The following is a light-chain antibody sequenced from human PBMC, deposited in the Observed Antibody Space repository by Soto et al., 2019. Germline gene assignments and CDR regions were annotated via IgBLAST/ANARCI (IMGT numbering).Light chain of an antibody. V-gene: IGLV2-14*01. CDR2: EVS. CDR1: SSDVGGYNY. Sequence: QSVLTKPASVSGSPGQSITISCTGTSSDVGGYNYVSWYQQHPGKAPKLMIYEVSNRPSGVSNRFSGSKSGNTAALTISGLQAEDEADYYCSLYTSSSTYVFGTGIKLTVL. J-gene: IGLJ1*01. CDR3: SLYTSSSTYV.